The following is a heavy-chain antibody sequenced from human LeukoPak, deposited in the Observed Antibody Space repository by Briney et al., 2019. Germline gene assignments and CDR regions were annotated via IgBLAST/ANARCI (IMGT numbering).Heavy chain of an antibody. V-gene: IGHV3-23*01. Sequence: PGGSLRLSCAASGFTFSSYAMSWVRQAPGKGLEWVSAISGSGGSTYYADSVKGRFTISRDNFKNTLSLQMNSLRAEDTAVYYCAKDLYGDYSFDYWGQGTLVTVSS. CDR2: ISGSGGST. CDR1: GFTFSSYA. CDR3: AKDLYGDYSFDY. D-gene: IGHD4-17*01. J-gene: IGHJ4*02.